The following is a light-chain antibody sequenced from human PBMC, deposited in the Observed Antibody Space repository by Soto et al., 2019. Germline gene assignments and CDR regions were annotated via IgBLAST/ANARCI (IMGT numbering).Light chain of an antibody. CDR2: GAS. CDR3: QQYEDWPLT. Sequence: EVVMTQSPATLSVSPGERATLSCGASQSVSTKLAWYQQKSGQGPRLLIYGASTRATGIPARFSGSGSGTEFTLTISSLQSEDFALYYCQQYEDWPLTFGGGTRVEIK. CDR1: QSVSTK. V-gene: IGKV3-15*01. J-gene: IGKJ4*01.